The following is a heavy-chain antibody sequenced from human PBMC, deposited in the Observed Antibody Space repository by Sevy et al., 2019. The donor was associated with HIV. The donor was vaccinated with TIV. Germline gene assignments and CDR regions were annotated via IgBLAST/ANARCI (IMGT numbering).Heavy chain of an antibody. D-gene: IGHD6-13*01. CDR2: RQYDGSNK. V-gene: IGHV3-30*02. Sequence: GGSLRLACAASGFTFSYSGMHWVRRAPGKGLEWVTFRQYDGSNKDYADSVKGRFTISRDNSKNTLYLQMNSLRRDDTAVYYCAKNTAAVGTGGFDYWGQGTLVTVSS. CDR3: AKNTAAVGTGGFDY. CDR1: GFTFSYSG. J-gene: IGHJ4*02.